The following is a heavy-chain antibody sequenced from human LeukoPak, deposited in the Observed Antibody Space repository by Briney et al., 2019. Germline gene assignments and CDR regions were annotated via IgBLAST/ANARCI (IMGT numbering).Heavy chain of an antibody. CDR1: GYTFTSYY. CDR2: ISTDNGNT. V-gene: IGHV1-18*04. D-gene: IGHD5-18*01. CDR3: ARAYSYGYGPLDY. J-gene: IGHJ4*02. Sequence: ASVKVSCKASGYTFTSYYMHWVRQAPGQGLEWMGWISTDNGNTDYAQNLQGRGTMTTDTSTSTAYMEVRSLRSDDTAVYYCARAYSYGYGPLDYWGQGTLVTVSS.